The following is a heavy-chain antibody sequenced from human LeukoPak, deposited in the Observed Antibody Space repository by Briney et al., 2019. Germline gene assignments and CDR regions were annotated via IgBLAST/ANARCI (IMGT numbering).Heavy chain of an antibody. CDR2: TSDNGGST. D-gene: IGHD3-10*01. CDR3: ANGHRSGSYDPY. J-gene: IGHJ4*02. V-gene: IGHV3-23*01. CDR1: GFPFGSFA. Sequence: GGSLRLSCAVSGFPFGSFAMTWVRQAPGKGLEWVSSTSDNGGSTYYADSVKGRFTISRDNSKNTLYLQMTSLRAEDTAVYYCANGHRSGSYDPYWGQGTLVTVSS.